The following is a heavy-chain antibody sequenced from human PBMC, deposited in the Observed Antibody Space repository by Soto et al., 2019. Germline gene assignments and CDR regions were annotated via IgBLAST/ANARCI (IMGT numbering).Heavy chain of an antibody. CDR1: GGSISSYY. CDR3: ARDKYSRSSWEFRY. Sequence: PSETLSLTCTVSGGSISSYYWSWIRQPPGKGLEWIGYIYYSGSTNYNPSLKSRVTISVDTSKNQFSLKLSSVTAADTAVYYCARDKYSRSSWEFRYWGQGTLVTVS. J-gene: IGHJ4*02. V-gene: IGHV4-59*01. CDR2: IYYSGST. D-gene: IGHD6-6*01.